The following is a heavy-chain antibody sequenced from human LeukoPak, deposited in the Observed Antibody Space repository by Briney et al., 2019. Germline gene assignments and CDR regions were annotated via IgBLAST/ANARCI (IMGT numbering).Heavy chain of an antibody. CDR1: GFTFSSYA. J-gene: IGHJ4*02. CDR2: ISGSGGST. CDR3: AKDQSPLYYFGY. V-gene: IGHV3-23*01. Sequence: PGGSLRLSCAAPGFTFSSYAMSWVRQAPGKGLEWVSAISGSGGSTYYADSVKGRFTISRDNSKNTLYLQMNSLRAEDTAVYYCAKDQSPLYYFGYWGQGTLVTVSS.